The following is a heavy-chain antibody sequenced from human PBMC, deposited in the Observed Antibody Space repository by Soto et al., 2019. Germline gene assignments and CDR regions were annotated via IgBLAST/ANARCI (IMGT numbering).Heavy chain of an antibody. D-gene: IGHD3-10*01. CDR2: ISSSSSTI. CDR3: ARSGSFSRVDY. V-gene: IGHV3-48*01. Sequence: PGGSLRLSCAASGFTFGTYGMNWVRQAPGKGLEWVSYISSSSSTIYYADSVKGRFTVSRDNAKNSLYLQMNSLRAEDTAMYYCARSGSFSRVDYWGQGTLVTVPS. J-gene: IGHJ4*02. CDR1: GFTFGTYG.